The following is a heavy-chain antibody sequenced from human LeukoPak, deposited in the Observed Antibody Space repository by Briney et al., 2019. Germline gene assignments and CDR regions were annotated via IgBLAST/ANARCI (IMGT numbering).Heavy chain of an antibody. J-gene: IGHJ6*02. CDR3: ASRDKGYYYGMDV. CDR1: GFTVSSNY. D-gene: IGHD5-24*01. Sequence: GGSLRLSCAASGFTVSSNYMSWVRQAPGEGLEWVSLIYSGGSTYYVDSVKGRFTISRDNSKNTLYLQMNSLRAEDTAVYYCASRDKGYYYGMDVWGQGTTVTVSS. CDR2: IYSGGST. V-gene: IGHV3-66*01.